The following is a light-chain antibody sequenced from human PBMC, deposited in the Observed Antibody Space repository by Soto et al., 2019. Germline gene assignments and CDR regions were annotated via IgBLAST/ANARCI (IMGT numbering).Light chain of an antibody. CDR2: EGS. Sequence: QSALTKPASVSGSPGQSITISCTGTSSDVGSYNLVSWYQQHPGKAPKLMIYEGSKRPSGVSNRFSGSQSGNTASLTISGLQAEDEADYYCCAYAGSSTHVVFGGGTKVTVL. J-gene: IGLJ2*01. CDR3: CAYAGSSTHVV. CDR1: SSDVGSYNL. V-gene: IGLV2-23*01.